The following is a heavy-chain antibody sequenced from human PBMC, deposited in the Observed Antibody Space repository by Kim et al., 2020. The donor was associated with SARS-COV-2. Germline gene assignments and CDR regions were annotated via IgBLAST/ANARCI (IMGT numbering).Heavy chain of an antibody. Sequence: PSLKGRVTISVDTSKNQVSLKLSSVTAADTAVYYCARMEYQLLLGNWFDPWGQGTLVTVSS. J-gene: IGHJ5*02. CDR3: ARMEYQLLLGNWFDP. V-gene: IGHV4-39*01. D-gene: IGHD2-2*01.